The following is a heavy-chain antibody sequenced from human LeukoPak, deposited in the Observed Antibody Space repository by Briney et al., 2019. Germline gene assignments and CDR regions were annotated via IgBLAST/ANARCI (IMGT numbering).Heavy chain of an antibody. CDR3: AREFIVGATVDY. Sequence: GASVKVSCKASGYTFTGSYIHWVRQAPGQGLEWMGWINPNSGGTNYAQNFQGRVTVTRDTSINTAYMELSRLTSDDTALYYCAREFIVGATVDYWGQGTLVTVSS. CDR1: GYTFTGSY. CDR2: INPNSGGT. D-gene: IGHD1-26*01. V-gene: IGHV1-2*02. J-gene: IGHJ4*02.